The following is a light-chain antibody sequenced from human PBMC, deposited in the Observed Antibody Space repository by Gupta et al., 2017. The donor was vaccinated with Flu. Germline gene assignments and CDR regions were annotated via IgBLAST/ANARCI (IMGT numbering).Light chain of an antibody. CDR3: QTWGTVFRV. Sequence: QPVLTQSPSASASLGASVRLTCTLSSGHSTYAIAWHQQQPEKGPRYLMKLNSDGSHTKGDGIPDRFSGSSSGAERYLTISSLQSEDEADYYCQTWGTVFRVFGGGTKLTV. V-gene: IGLV4-69*01. CDR1: SGHSTYA. J-gene: IGLJ2*01. CDR2: LNSDGSH.